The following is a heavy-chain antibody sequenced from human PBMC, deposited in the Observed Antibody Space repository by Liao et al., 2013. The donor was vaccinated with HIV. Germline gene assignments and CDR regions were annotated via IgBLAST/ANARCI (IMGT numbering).Heavy chain of an antibody. D-gene: IGHD3-3*01. CDR3: ARAYTIFGVKAHWYFDL. CDR2: IHFSGST. CDR1: GDSISTGGFY. J-gene: IGHJ2*01. Sequence: QVQLQESGPGLVRPSQTLSLTCSVSGDSISTGGFYWNWIRQPAGKGLEWIGRIHFSGSTDHNPSLKSRVSISLDTSKNQVSLSLTSVTAADTAVYYCARAYTIFGVKAHWYFDLWGRGTLVAVSS. V-gene: IGHV4-61*02.